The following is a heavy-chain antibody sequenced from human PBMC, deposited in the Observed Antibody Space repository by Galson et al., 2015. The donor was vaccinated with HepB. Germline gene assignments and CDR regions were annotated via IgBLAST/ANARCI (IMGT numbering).Heavy chain of an antibody. Sequence: SLRLSCAASGFTFSSYSMHWVRQAPGKGLEWVAVISYDGSNEYYVDSVKGRFTISRDNSKNTLYLQMNSLRAEDTAVYYCAKVVVVGATSSRGMDVWGQGATVTVSS. CDR3: AKVVVVGATSSRGMDV. D-gene: IGHD2-15*01. CDR1: GFTFSSYS. CDR2: ISYDGSNE. J-gene: IGHJ6*02. V-gene: IGHV3-30*18.